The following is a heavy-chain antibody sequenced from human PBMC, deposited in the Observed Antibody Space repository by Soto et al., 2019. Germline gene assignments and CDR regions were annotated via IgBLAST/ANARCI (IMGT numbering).Heavy chain of an antibody. V-gene: IGHV1-8*01. CDR1: GGTFSSYD. CDR2: MNPNRGNT. J-gene: IGHJ6*02. CDR3: ARGGIAVRLYYYYGMDV. Sequence: ASVKVSCKASGGTFSSYDINCVLHATGQGLEWMGWMNPNRGNTGYAQKFQGRVTMTRNTSISTAYLELSSLRSEDTAVYYCARGGIAVRLYYYYGMDVWGQGTTFTVSS. D-gene: IGHD6-6*01.